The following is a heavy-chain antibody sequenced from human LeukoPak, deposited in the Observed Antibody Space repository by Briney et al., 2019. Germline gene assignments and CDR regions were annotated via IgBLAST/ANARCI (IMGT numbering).Heavy chain of an antibody. V-gene: IGHV4-39*07. CDR1: GGSISSSSYY. D-gene: IGHD2-15*01. J-gene: IGHJ4*02. CDR3: ATRSTGVAATFDC. CDR2: IYYSGST. Sequence: SETLSLTCTVSGGSISSSSYYWGWIRQPPGKGLEWIGSIYYSGSTYYNPSLKSRVTISVDTSKNQFSLKLSSVTAADTAVYYCATRSTGVAATFDCWGQGALVTVSS.